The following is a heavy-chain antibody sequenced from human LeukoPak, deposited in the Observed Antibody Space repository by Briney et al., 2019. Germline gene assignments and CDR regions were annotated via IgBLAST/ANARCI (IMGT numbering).Heavy chain of an antibody. Sequence: PGGSLRLSCAASGFTFDDYGMSWVRQAPGKGLEWVSAISGSGGSTYYADSVKGRFTISRDNSKNTLYLQMNSLRAEDTAVYYCAKIGADYYGSGSYYNSIDYWGQGTLVTVSS. D-gene: IGHD3-10*01. J-gene: IGHJ4*02. CDR3: AKIGADYYGSGSYYNSIDY. V-gene: IGHV3-23*01. CDR1: GFTFDDYG. CDR2: ISGSGGST.